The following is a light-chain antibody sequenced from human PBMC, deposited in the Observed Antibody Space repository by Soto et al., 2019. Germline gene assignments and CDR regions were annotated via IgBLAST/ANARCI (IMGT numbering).Light chain of an antibody. Sequence: QSVLTQPPSVSAAPGQRVTISCTGSSSNIGAGYGVNWYQQLPGTAPKLLIYGNNNRPSGVPDRFSGSKSGTSASLAITGLQADDEADYYCGSWDSSLSAYVFGTGTKLTVL. CDR1: SSNIGAGYG. J-gene: IGLJ1*01. V-gene: IGLV1-40*01. CDR2: GNN. CDR3: GSWDSSLSAYV.